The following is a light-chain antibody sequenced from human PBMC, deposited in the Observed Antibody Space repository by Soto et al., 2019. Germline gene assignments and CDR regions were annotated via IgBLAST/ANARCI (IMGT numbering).Light chain of an antibody. Sequence: DIQLTQSPSFLSASVGDRVTITCRASQGISSYLAWYQQKPGKAPKLLIYGASTLQSGVPSRFSGSGSGTEFTLTISSLQPEDFATYYCQQLNSYLITFGQGTRLEIK. CDR3: QQLNSYLIT. V-gene: IGKV1-9*01. J-gene: IGKJ5*01. CDR1: QGISSY. CDR2: GAS.